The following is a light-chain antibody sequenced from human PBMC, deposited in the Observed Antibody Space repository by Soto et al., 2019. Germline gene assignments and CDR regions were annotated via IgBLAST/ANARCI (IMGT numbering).Light chain of an antibody. J-gene: IGKJ1*01. CDR2: ATS. V-gene: IGKV3-20*01. CDR3: QQYGSSPRT. Sequence: IVMTQSPATLSVSPGEISTLSCRASHRVSSYLAWYQQKPGQAPRLLIYATSTRAAGVPDRFTGSGSGTDFTLTINRLEPEDFAVYYCQQYGSSPRTFGQGTKVDIK. CDR1: HRVSSY.